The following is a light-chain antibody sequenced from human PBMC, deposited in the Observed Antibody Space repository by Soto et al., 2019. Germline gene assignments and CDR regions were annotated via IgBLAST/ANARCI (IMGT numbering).Light chain of an antibody. Sequence: QSVLTQPPSASGTPGQRVTISCSGSSSNIGSNFVYWYQQFPGTAPKLLIYRNNQRPSGVPDRFSGSKSGGTATLTISRVEAGDEADYYCQVWDSRDDHRVFGGGTKLTVL. CDR3: QVWDSRDDHRV. CDR1: SSNIGSNF. CDR2: RNN. V-gene: IGLV1-47*01. J-gene: IGLJ2*01.